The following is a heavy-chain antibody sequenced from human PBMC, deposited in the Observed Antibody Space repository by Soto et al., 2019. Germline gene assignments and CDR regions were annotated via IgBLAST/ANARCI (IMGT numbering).Heavy chain of an antibody. Sequence: GGSLRLSCAASGFTFSDYYMSWIRQAPGKGLEWVSYISSSGITIYYAASVKGRFTISRENAKNSLYLKMNSLRAEDTAVFYCARGRGTKGNFWSGYYSDVWGKGTTVTVSS. CDR3: ARGRGTKGNFWSGYYSDV. D-gene: IGHD3-3*01. CDR2: ISSSGITI. V-gene: IGHV3-11*04. J-gene: IGHJ6*04. CDR1: GFTFSDYY.